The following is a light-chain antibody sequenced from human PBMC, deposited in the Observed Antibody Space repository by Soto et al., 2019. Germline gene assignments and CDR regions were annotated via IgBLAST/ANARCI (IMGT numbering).Light chain of an antibody. CDR2: DAS. J-gene: IGKJ4*01. CDR1: QGVSSY. CDR3: QQYGSSPQLT. Sequence: EIVLTQSPATLSLSPGERATLSCRASQGVSSYLAWYQQKPGQAPRLLIYDASNRATGIPARFSGSGPGTDFTLTISSLEPEDFAVYYCQQYGSSPQLTLGGGTKVDIK. V-gene: IGKV3D-11*01.